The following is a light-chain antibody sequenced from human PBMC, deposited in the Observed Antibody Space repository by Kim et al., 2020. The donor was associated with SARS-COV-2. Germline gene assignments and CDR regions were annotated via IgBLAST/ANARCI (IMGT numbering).Light chain of an antibody. CDR3: QQYNDWPPIT. Sequence: PGERATSSCKASQSVTDKLAWYQHKPGQAPRLLVCDASAKATGVPDRLTGGGSGTEFTLTISSLQSEDSALYYCQQYNDWPPITFGQGTRLEIK. J-gene: IGKJ5*01. CDR1: QSVTDK. V-gene: IGKV3-15*01. CDR2: DAS.